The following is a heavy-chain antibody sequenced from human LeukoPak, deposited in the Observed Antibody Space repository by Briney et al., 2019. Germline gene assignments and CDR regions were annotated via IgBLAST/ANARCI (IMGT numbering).Heavy chain of an antibody. Sequence: GGSLRLSCAASGFTFSNYAMNWVRQAPGKGLEYVSAISSNGGSTYYADSVKGRFTISRDNSKNTLYLQMSSLRAEDTAVYYCVKDRGRVVVPAALMDWGQGTLVTVSS. CDR2: ISSNGGST. D-gene: IGHD2-2*01. J-gene: IGHJ4*02. CDR3: VKDRGRVVVPAALMD. CDR1: GFTFSNYA. V-gene: IGHV3-64D*06.